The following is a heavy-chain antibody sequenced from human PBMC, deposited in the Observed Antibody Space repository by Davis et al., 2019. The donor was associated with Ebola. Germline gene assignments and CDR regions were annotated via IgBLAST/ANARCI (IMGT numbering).Heavy chain of an antibody. J-gene: IGHJ6*04. D-gene: IGHD3-3*01. CDR1: GFTVSSNY. V-gene: IGHV3-53*01. Sequence: GGSLRLSCAASGFTVSSNYMSWVRQAPGKGLEWVSVIYSGGSTYYADSVKGRFTISRDNSKKTMYLQMNSLRGEDTAVYYCARSGISFGVVKYHYGMDAWGKGTTVTVSS. CDR3: ARSGISFGVVKYHYGMDA. CDR2: IYSGGST.